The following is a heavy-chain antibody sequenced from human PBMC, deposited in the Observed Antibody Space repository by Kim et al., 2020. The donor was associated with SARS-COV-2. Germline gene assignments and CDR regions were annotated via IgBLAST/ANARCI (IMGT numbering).Heavy chain of an antibody. Sequence: QKFQGRVTLTRDTSSNTIYMELTRLRSDDTAVYYCARGFGGSSSSNWLDPWGQGTLVTVSS. CDR3: ARGFGGSSSSNWLDP. J-gene: IGHJ5*02. V-gene: IGHV1-2*02. D-gene: IGHD6-6*01.